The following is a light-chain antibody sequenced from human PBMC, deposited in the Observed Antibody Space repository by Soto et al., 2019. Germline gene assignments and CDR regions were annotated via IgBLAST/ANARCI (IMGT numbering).Light chain of an antibody. CDR3: PSYTSIYPYV. V-gene: IGLV2-14*01. Sequence: QSALTQPASVSASPGQSITISCTGTSSDVGGYNYVAWYQQHPDKAPKLLIYDVTNRPSGVSIRFSGSKSGDTASLTISGLLPEDEAVYYCPSYTSIYPYVFGTGTKVTV. CDR2: DVT. CDR1: SSDVGGYNY. J-gene: IGLJ1*01.